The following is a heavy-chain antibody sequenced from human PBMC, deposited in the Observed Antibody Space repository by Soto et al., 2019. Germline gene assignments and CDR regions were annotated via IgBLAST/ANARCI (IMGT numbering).Heavy chain of an antibody. J-gene: IGHJ4*02. Sequence: EVQLVESGGGLVQPGGSLRLSCAASGLTFTSYSMNWVRQAPGKGLEWVSFISSSSSTIYYTDSVKGRFTISRDNAKNSLYLQMNSLRDEDAAVYYCARNRRYTYGFDYWGQGTLVTVSS. CDR1: GLTFTSYS. CDR3: ARNRRYTYGFDY. V-gene: IGHV3-48*02. CDR2: ISSSSSTI. D-gene: IGHD5-18*01.